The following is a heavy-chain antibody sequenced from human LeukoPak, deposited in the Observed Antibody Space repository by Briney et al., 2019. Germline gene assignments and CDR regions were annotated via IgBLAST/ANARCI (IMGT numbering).Heavy chain of an antibody. CDR2: IDHTGST. CDR1: GDSISMHY. J-gene: IGHJ4*02. Sequence: SETLSLICSVSGDSISMHYWSWIRQPPGKGLEWIGYIDHTGSTNYNPSLKSRVTISVDTSKNQFSLKLSSVTAADTAVYYCARIWPTQVDYWGQGTLVTVSS. CDR3: ARIWPTQVDY. V-gene: IGHV4-59*11.